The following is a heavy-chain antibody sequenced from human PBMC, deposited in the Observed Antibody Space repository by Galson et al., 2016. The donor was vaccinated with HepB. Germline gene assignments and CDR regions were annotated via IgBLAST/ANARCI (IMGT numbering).Heavy chain of an antibody. CDR2: MSSSDRSVTEM. Sequence: SLRLSCAASGFTFSNYWMSWVRLAPGRGLAWVASMSSSDRSVTEMPYTDSVKGRFTIYRDNAKNSLYLQMNSLSDDDTAVYYCARNSFWNALDVWGQGTTVTVSS. CDR3: ARNSFWNALDV. D-gene: IGHD3-3*01. J-gene: IGHJ6*02. CDR1: GFTFSNYW. V-gene: IGHV3-21*01.